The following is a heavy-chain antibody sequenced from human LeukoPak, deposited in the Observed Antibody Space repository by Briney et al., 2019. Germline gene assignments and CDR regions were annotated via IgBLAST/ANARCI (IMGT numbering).Heavy chain of an antibody. CDR1: GGSISSHY. V-gene: IGHV4-59*11. D-gene: IGHD3-3*01. J-gene: IGHJ6*03. Sequence: EPLSLTCPVSGGSISSHYWSWIRPPPGKGLEWIGYIYYSGSTNYNPSLKSRVTISVDTSKNQFSLKLSSVTAADTAVYYCARVAGQYDFWSGSYYYYMDVWGKGTTVTVSS. CDR3: ARVAGQYDFWSGSYYYYMDV. CDR2: IYYSGST.